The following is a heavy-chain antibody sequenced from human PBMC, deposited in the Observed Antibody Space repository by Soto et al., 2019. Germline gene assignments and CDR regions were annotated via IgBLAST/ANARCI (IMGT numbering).Heavy chain of an antibody. CDR2: ISDSSKYT. Sequence: QVQLVESGGGLVKPGGSLRLSCAASGFTFSDYYMTWIRQAPGKGLEWISYISDSSKYTNYADSVKGRFTISRDNAKNSLYLQMNSLRAEDTAVYYCARGDDYVWGSYRVDYWGRGTLVTVSS. CDR3: ARGDDYVWGSYRVDY. J-gene: IGHJ4*02. V-gene: IGHV3-11*05. CDR1: GFTFSDYY. D-gene: IGHD3-16*02.